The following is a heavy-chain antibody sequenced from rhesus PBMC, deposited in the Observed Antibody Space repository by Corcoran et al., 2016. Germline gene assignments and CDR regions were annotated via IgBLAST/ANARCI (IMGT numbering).Heavy chain of an antibody. CDR1: GASISSYW. CDR3: ARDPISYKWNCGH. CDR2: FNSNSSVT. V-gene: IGHV4-80*01. D-gene: IGHD1-26*01. Sequence: QVQLQESGPGLVKPSETLSLTCAVSGASISSYWRSWIPKSPRKGLAWIGEFNSNSSVTVHTPSLNSRVTSTKDATRNQFSLKGVAVTAADTAVYYCARDPISYKWNCGHWGQGVLVTVSS. J-gene: IGHJ4*01.